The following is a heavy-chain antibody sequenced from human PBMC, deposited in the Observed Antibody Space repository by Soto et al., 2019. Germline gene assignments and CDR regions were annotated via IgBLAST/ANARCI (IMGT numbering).Heavy chain of an antibody. CDR2: IYYSGST. J-gene: IGHJ5*02. Sequence: PSETLSLTCTVSGGSISSYYWSWIRQPPGKGLEWIGYIYYSGSTNYNPSLKSRVTISVDTSKNQFSLKVSSVTAEDTAVYYCARGYNWFDPWGQGTLVTVSS. V-gene: IGHV4-59*01. CDR1: GGSISSYY. CDR3: ARGYNWFDP.